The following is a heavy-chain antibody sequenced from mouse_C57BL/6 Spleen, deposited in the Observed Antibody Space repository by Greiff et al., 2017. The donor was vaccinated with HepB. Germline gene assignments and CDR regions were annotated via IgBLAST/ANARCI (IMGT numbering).Heavy chain of an antibody. CDR2: IDPANGNT. D-gene: IGHD2-4*01. V-gene: IGHV14-3*01. CDR1: GFNIKNTY. CDR3: ARFDYDGDYDAMDY. J-gene: IGHJ4*01. Sequence: VQLQQSVAELVRPGASVKLSCTASGFNIKNTYMHWVKQRPEQGLEWIGRIDPANGNTKYAPKFQGKATITADTSSNTAYRQLNSLTSEDTAIYYCARFDYDGDYDAMDYWGQGTSVTVSS.